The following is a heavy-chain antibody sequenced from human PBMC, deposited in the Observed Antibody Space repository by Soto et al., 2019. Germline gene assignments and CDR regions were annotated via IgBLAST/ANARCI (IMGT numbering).Heavy chain of an antibody. CDR2: ISAYNGNT. J-gene: IGHJ5*02. CDR3: AALGGYCSGGSCYLNWFDP. Sequence: ASVKVSCKASGYTFTSYGISWVRQAPGQGLEWMGWISAYNGNTNYAQKLQGRVTMTTDTSTSTAYMELRSLRSDDTAVYYCAALGGYCSGGSCYLNWFDPWGQGTLVTVSS. CDR1: GYTFTSYG. V-gene: IGHV1-18*01. D-gene: IGHD2-15*01.